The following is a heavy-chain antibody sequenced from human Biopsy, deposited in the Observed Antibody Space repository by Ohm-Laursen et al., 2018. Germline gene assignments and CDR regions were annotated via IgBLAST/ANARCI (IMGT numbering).Heavy chain of an antibody. Sequence: SDTLSLTCTVSGASMTGYFWTWVRQPAGKGLEWIGHIYTIGDTTYNPSLESRVTMSLDTSMNHLSLRLTSVTAADTAVYYCARHAPSYSGSYWRYFDLWGRGTLVTVSS. D-gene: IGHD1-26*01. CDR3: ARHAPSYSGSYWRYFDL. CDR1: GASMTGYF. V-gene: IGHV4-4*07. J-gene: IGHJ2*01. CDR2: IYTIGDT.